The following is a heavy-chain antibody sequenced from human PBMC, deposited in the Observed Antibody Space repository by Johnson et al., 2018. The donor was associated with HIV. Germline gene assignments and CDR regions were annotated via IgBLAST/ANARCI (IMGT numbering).Heavy chain of an antibody. CDR1: GFTFSNYW. D-gene: IGHD3-22*01. Sequence: VQLVESGGGLVQPGGSLRLSCVVSGFTFSNYWMHWVRQAPGKGLVWVSRIKSDGSSINYADSVKGRFTISRDNAKNTLYLQMNRLRTEDKAVYYCARGSTMRVSAFDLWGQGTMVTVSS. CDR3: ARGSTMRVSAFDL. J-gene: IGHJ3*01. CDR2: IKSDGSSI. V-gene: IGHV3-74*01.